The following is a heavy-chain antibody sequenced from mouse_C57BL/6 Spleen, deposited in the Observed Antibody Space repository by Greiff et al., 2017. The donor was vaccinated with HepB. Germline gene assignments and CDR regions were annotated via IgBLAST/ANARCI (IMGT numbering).Heavy chain of an antibody. D-gene: IGHD2-10*01. CDR2: ISYDGSN. CDR1: GYSITSGYY. J-gene: IGHJ4*01. CDR3: AIAFLLDYAMDY. Sequence: VQLQQSGPGLVKPSQSLSLTCSVTGYSITSGYYWNWIRQFPGNKLEWMGYISYDGSNNYNPSLKNRISITRDTSKNQFFLKLNSVTTEDTATYYCAIAFLLDYAMDYWGQGTSVTVSS. V-gene: IGHV3-6*01.